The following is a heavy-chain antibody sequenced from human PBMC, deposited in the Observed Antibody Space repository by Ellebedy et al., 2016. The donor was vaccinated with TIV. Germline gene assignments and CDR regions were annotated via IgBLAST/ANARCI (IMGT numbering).Heavy chain of an antibody. CDR1: GFTVSSNY. V-gene: IGHV3-53*01. CDR2: IYSSGGT. J-gene: IGHJ4*02. D-gene: IGHD5-12*01. CDR3: ARDFGHSGYDLLDY. Sequence: GGSLRPSCAPSGFTVSSNYMSWVRRAPGRGLEWVSTIYSSGGTYYADSVKGRFTISRDNSKNTLYLQMNSLRAEDTAVYYCARDFGHSGYDLLDYWGQGTLVTVSS.